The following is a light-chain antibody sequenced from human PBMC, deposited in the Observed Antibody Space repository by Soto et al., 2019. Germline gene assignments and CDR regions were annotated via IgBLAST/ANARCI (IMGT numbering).Light chain of an antibody. V-gene: IGKV1-5*03. CDR2: KAS. CDR1: RSVSTG. J-gene: IGKJ4*01. CDR3: HQFPDYPVT. Sequence: DIQLTQSPPPLSASVGARVTIICRASRSVSTGLPWYQQKPGKPPKLLFHKASTLENGVPSRFSGSGSGTVFTLTISSLQPDDSATYYCHQFPDYPVTFGGGTKVQI.